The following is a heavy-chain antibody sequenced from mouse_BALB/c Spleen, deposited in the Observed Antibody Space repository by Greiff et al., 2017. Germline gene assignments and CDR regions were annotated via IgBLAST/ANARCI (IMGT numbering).Heavy chain of an antibody. CDR2: IDPANGNT. J-gene: IGHJ4*01. D-gene: IGHD2-1*01. Sequence: VQLQQSGAELVKPGASVKLSCTASGFNIKDTYMHWVKQRPEPGLEWIGRIDPANGNTKYDPKFQGKATLTADTSSNTAYLQLSSLTSEDTAVYYCARWGGNPYDYAMDYWGQGTSVTVSS. V-gene: IGHV14-3*02. CDR3: ARWGGNPYDYAMDY. CDR1: GFNIKDTY.